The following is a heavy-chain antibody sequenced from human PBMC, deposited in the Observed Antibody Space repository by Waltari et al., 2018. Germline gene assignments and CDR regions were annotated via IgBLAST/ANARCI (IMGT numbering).Heavy chain of an antibody. D-gene: IGHD2-15*01. V-gene: IGHV3-23*04. CDR1: GFTFSSYA. Sequence: EVQLVESGGGLVQPGGSLRLSCAASGFTFSSYAMSWVRQAPGKGLEWVSAISGSGGSTYYADSVKGRFTIARDNSKNTLYLQMNSLRAEDTAVYYCASGHSSYYYYYMDVWGKGTTVTVSS. J-gene: IGHJ6*03. CDR3: ASGHSSYYYYYMDV. CDR2: ISGSGGST.